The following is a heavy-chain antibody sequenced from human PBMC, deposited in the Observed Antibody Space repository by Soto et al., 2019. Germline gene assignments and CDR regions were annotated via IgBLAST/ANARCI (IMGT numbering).Heavy chain of an antibody. CDR3: ARGDSTDCSNGVCSFFYNHDMDV. CDR1: GYSFTDYH. D-gene: IGHD2-8*01. Sequence: ASVKVSCKASGYSFTDYHIHWMRQAPGQGLEWLGRINPKSGGTSTAQKFQGWVTMTTDTSISTASMELTRLTSDDTAIYYCARGDSTDCSNGVCSFFYNHDMDVWGQGTTVTVSS. CDR2: INPKSGGT. J-gene: IGHJ6*02. V-gene: IGHV1-2*04.